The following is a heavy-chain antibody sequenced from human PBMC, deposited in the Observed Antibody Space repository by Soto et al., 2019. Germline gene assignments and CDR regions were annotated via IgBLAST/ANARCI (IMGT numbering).Heavy chain of an antibody. CDR2: VYRTGTA. V-gene: IGHV4-4*02. J-gene: IGHJ6*02. Sequence: QVQLQESGPGLVKPSGTLSLTCAVSGDSISSTNWWSWVRQPPGKGLEWIGQVYRTGTANYNPSLKSRVTILLDKSKNKFSLNLNSVNAADTAVYYCARVLKYYYNALDVWGQGTTVTVSS. CDR3: ARVLKYYYNALDV. D-gene: IGHD6-6*01. CDR1: GDSISSTNW.